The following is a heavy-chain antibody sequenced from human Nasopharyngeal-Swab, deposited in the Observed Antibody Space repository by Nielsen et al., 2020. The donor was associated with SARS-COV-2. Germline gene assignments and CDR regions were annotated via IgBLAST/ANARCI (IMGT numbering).Heavy chain of an antibody. Sequence: GESLKISCTASGFTFGDYAMSWFRQAPGKGLEWVGFIRSKAYGGTTEYAASVKGRFTISRDDSKSIAYLQMNSLRAEDTAVYYCAKVSSPYDFWSGYYTSYYYMDVWGKGTTVTVSS. CDR3: AKVSSPYDFWSGYYTSYYYMDV. V-gene: IGHV3-49*03. CDR2: IRSKAYGGTT. J-gene: IGHJ6*03. CDR1: GFTFGDYA. D-gene: IGHD3-3*01.